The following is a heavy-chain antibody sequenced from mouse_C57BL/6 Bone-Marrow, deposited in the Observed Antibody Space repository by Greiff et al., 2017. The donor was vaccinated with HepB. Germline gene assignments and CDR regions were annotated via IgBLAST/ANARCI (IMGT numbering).Heavy chain of an antibody. CDR3: ARLDSSGYVDY. V-gene: IGHV5-6*01. CDR1: GFTFSSYG. Sequence: EVQLVESGGDLVKPGGSLKLSCAASGFTFSSYGMSWVRQTPDKRLEWVATISSGGSYTYYPDSVKGRFTISRDNAKNTLYLQMSSLKSKDTAMDYCARLDSSGYVDYWGQGTTLTVSA. J-gene: IGHJ2*01. CDR2: ISSGGSYT. D-gene: IGHD3-2*02.